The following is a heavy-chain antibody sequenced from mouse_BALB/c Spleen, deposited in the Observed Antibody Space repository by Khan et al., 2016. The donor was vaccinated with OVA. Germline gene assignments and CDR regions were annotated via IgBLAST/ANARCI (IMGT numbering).Heavy chain of an antibody. CDR3: ARNREPDYFDY. J-gene: IGHJ2*01. CDR1: GFSLTRHC. V-gene: IGHV2-9*02. Sequence: QVQLKESGPGLVAPSQSLSITCTVSGFSLTRHCIHWVRQPPGKGLEWRGIIWACGSTNYNSPLMSRLSITKDTSKSQVFLKMNSLTTDDTAIYYCARNREPDYFDYWGQGTTLTVSS. CDR2: IWACGST.